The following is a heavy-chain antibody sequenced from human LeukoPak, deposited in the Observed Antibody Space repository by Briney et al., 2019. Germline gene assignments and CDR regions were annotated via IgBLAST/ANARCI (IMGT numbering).Heavy chain of an antibody. CDR3: AREPYDFWSGYCCPLDY. V-gene: IGHV4-4*08. D-gene: IGHD3-3*01. J-gene: IGHJ4*02. CDR2: IHSSGKT. Sequence: SETLSLTCTVSDDSINRNYWNWIRQPPGKGLEWIGYIHSSGKTNYNPSLKSRVTISVDTSKNQFSLKLSSVTAADTAVYYCAREPYDFWSGYCCPLDYWGQGTLVTVSS. CDR1: DDSINRNY.